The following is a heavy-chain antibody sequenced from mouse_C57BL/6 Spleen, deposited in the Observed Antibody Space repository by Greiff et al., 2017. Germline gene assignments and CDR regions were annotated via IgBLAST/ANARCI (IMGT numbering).Heavy chain of an antibody. D-gene: IGHD2-2*01. CDR2: ILPGSGST. Sequence: QVQLKQSGAELMKPGASVKLSCKATGYTFTGYWIEWVKQRPGHGLEWIGEILPGSGSTNYNEKFKGKATFTADTSSNTAYMQLSSLTTEDSAIYYCARNPYGCDRTWFAYWGQGTLVTVSA. CDR1: GYTFTGYW. J-gene: IGHJ3*01. CDR3: ARNPYGCDRTWFAY. V-gene: IGHV1-9*01.